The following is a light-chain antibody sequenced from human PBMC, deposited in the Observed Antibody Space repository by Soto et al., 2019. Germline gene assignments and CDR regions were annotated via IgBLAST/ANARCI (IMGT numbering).Light chain of an antibody. CDR3: QVYTTSPQT. Sequence: EVVLTQSPGTLSLSPGERATLSCRSSQTVGSDYLAWYQQKPDQAPRLLIYDAFNRPAGIPDRFSGSGSGTDFTLTSSRLEPEDFAVYYCQVYTTSPQTFGQGTKVELK. CDR2: DAF. V-gene: IGKV3-20*01. J-gene: IGKJ1*01. CDR1: QTVGSDY.